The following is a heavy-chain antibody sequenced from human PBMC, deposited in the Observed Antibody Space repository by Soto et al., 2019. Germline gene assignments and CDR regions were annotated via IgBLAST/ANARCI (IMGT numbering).Heavy chain of an antibody. V-gene: IGHV1-18*01. Sequence: ASVKVSCKASGYTFTNYGINWVRQAPGQGLEWMGWISAYNGNTNYAQKLQGRVTMTTDTPTSTAYMELRSLRSDDTAVYYCARDFVLEGAATLWYYYMDVWGKGTTVTVSS. CDR1: GYTFTNYG. D-gene: IGHD2-15*01. CDR2: ISAYNGNT. J-gene: IGHJ6*03. CDR3: ARDFVLEGAATLWYYYMDV.